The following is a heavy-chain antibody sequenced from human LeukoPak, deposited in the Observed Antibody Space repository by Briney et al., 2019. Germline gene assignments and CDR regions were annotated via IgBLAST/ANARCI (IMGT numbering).Heavy chain of an antibody. D-gene: IGHD4-17*01. J-gene: IGHJ4*02. CDR3: AREITVTRPFDY. CDR1: NGSISIYY. Sequence: SETLSLTCTVPNGSISIYYWSWVRQPAGKGLGWIGRISASGSTNYNPSLKSRVTMSLDTSKNQFSLKLSSVTAADTAVYYCAREITVTRPFDYWGPGTLVTVSS. CDR2: ISASGST. V-gene: IGHV4-4*07.